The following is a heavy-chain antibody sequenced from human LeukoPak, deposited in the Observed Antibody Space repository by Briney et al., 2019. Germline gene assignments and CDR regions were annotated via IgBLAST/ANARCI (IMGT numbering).Heavy chain of an antibody. J-gene: IGHJ4*02. V-gene: IGHV1-24*01. D-gene: IGHD3-22*01. CDR3: TTDYYYDSSGSYYTIDY. Sequence: DSVKVSCKVSGYTLTELSMHWVRQAPGKGLEWMGGFDPEDGETFYAQKFQGRVTMTKDTSTDTAYMELSSLRSEDTAVYYCTTDYYYDSSGSYYTIDYWGQGTLVTVSS. CDR1: GYTLTELS. CDR2: FDPEDGET.